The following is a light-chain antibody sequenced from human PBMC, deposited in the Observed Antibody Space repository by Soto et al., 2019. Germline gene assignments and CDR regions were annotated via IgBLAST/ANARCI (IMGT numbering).Light chain of an antibody. CDR3: QQYHSYSPFT. CDR1: QSISSL. Sequence: DIQMTQSPSTLSASVGDRVTITCRASQSISSLLAWYQQKPGKAPRLLIYKASSLESGVASRFSGSGSGTEFTLTISSLQPDDFATYYCQQYHSYSPFTFGQGTKLEI. V-gene: IGKV1-5*03. J-gene: IGKJ2*01. CDR2: KAS.